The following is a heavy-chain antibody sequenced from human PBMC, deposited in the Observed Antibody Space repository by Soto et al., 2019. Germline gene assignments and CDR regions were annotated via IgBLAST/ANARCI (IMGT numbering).Heavy chain of an antibody. J-gene: IGHJ2*01. CDR3: ARESMYDFWSGYPYWYFDH. V-gene: IGHV4-4*07. CDR2: IYTSGST. CDR1: GGAISSYY. Sequence: QVQLQESGPGLVKPSETLSLTCTVSGGAISSYYWSWIRQPAGKGLEWIGRIYTSGSTNYNPSLKSRVTMSVDTSKNQFSLKLSSVTAADTAVYYCARESMYDFWSGYPYWYFDHWGRGTLVTVSS. D-gene: IGHD3-3*01.